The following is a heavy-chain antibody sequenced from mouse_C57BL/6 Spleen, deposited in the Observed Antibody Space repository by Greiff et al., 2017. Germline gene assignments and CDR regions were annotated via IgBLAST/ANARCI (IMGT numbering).Heavy chain of an antibody. J-gene: IGHJ3*01. Sequence: QVQLQQPGAELVKPGASVKISCKASGYAFSSYWMNWVKQRPGKGLEWIGQIYPGDGDTNYNGKFKGKATLTADKSSSTAYMQLSSLTAEDSAVYFCARPPSGGGFAYWGQGTLVTVSA. CDR2: IYPGDGDT. V-gene: IGHV1-80*01. CDR1: GYAFSSYW. CDR3: ARPPSGGGFAY.